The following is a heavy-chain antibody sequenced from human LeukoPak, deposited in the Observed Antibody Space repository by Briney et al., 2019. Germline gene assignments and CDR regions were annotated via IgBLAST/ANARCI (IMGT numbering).Heavy chain of an antibody. Sequence: GRSLRLSCAASGFTFSSYAMHWVRQAPGKGLEWVAVNGSNKYYADSVKGRFTISRDTSKNTLYLQMNSLRAEDTAVYYCARELIMITFGGAFDIWGQGTMVTVSS. J-gene: IGHJ3*02. CDR3: ARELIMITFGGAFDI. CDR1: GFTFSSYA. D-gene: IGHD3-16*01. V-gene: IGHV3-30*14. CDR2: NGSNK.